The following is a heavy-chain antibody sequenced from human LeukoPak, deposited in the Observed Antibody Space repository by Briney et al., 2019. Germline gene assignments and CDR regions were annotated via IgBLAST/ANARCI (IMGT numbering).Heavy chain of an antibody. CDR3: ARDGKMVRGVILDY. J-gene: IGHJ4*02. D-gene: IGHD3-10*01. V-gene: IGHV3-21*01. Sequence: GGSLRLSCAVSGFTFSSYSMNWVRQAPGKGLEWVSSISSSSSYIYYADSVKGRFTISRDNAKNSLYLQMNSLRAEDTAVYYCARDGKMVRGVILDYWGQGTLVTVSS. CDR1: GFTFSSYS. CDR2: ISSSSSYI.